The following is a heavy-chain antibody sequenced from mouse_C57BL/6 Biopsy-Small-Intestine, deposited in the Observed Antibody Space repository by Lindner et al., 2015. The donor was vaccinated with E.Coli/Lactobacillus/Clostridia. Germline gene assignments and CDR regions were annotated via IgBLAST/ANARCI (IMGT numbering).Heavy chain of an antibody. V-gene: IGHV1-82*01. CDR1: DYAFNTSW. Sequence: VQLQESGPEQVKPGASVKISCKASDYAFNTSWMNWLKQRPGKGLEWIGRIHPGDGDINYNEKFKGKATFTADTSSNTAYMQLISLTTEDSAIYYCATGGDYFDYWGQGTTLTVSS. CDR3: ATGGDYFDY. CDR2: IHPGDGDI. J-gene: IGHJ2*01. D-gene: IGHD4-1*01.